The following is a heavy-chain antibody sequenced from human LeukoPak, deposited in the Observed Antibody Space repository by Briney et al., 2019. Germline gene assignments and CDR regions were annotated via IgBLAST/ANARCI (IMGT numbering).Heavy chain of an antibody. J-gene: IGHJ4*02. CDR3: AKDRGWYDY. CDR1: GFTFSSYA. D-gene: IGHD6-19*01. V-gene: IGHV3-43*02. CDR2: ISGDGGST. Sequence: GGSLRLSCAASGFTFSSYAMSWVRQAPGKGLEWVSAISGDGGSTYYADSVKGRFTISRDNSKNSLYLQMNSLRTEDTALYHCAKDRGWYDYWGQGTLVTVSS.